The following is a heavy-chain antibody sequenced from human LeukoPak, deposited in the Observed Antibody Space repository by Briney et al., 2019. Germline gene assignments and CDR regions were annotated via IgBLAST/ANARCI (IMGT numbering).Heavy chain of an antibody. CDR1: GFTFSSYA. CDR2: ISSNGGST. CDR3: ARAGSSGWYEGAFDY. Sequence: PGGSLRLSCAASGFTFSSYAMHWVRQAPGKGLEYVSVISSNGGSTYYANSVKGRFTISRDNSKNTLYLQMGSLRAEDMAVYYCARAGSSGWYEGAFDYWGQGTLVTVSS. J-gene: IGHJ4*02. D-gene: IGHD6-19*01. V-gene: IGHV3-64*01.